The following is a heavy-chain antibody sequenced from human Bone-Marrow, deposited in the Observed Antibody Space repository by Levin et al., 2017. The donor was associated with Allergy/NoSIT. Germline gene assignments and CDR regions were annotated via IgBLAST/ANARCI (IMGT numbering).Heavy chain of an antibody. J-gene: IGHJ4*02. V-gene: IGHV3-33*01. D-gene: IGHD3-16*01. CDR3: ARERVFGATLDY. CDR2: IWDDGYNK. Sequence: GGSLRLSCAASGFTFSAHAMHWVRQAPGKGLEWVAVIWDDGYNKVYGDSVKGRFTISRDNSKNTVNLQMSSLTVGDTSVYYCARERVFGATLDYWGQGSLVIVSS. CDR1: GFTFSAHA.